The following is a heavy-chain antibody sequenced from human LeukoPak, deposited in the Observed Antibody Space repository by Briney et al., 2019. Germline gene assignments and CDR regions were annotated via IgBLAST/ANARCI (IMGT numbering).Heavy chain of an antibody. CDR3: ARGGLKMYYFDY. CDR1: GFTFSTYW. D-gene: IGHD3-22*01. V-gene: IGHV3-7*01. Sequence: GGSLRLSCAASGFTFSTYWMDWVRQAPGKGLEWVASIKEDGSDTNYVGSVRGRFTVSRDNTKNSLYLQMNSLRAEDTAVYYCARGGLKMYYFDYWGQGTLVTVSS. J-gene: IGHJ4*02. CDR2: IKEDGSDT.